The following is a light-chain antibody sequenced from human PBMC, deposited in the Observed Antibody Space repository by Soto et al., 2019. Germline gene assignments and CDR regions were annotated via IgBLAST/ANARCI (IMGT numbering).Light chain of an antibody. Sequence: ALTQPRSVSGSPGQSVTISCTGTSSDVGGYNYVSWYQHHPGKAPKLMIHDVTKRPSGVRDRFSASKSGNTASLTISGLQAEDEADYYCCSYAGSYTYVFGTGTKVTVL. CDR2: DVT. CDR1: SSDVGGYNY. J-gene: IGLJ1*01. V-gene: IGLV2-11*01. CDR3: CSYAGSYTYV.